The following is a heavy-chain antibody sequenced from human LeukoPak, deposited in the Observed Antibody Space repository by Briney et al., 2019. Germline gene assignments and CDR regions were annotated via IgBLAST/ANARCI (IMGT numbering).Heavy chain of an antibody. CDR2: INPNSGGT. V-gene: IGHV1-2*02. CDR1: GYTFTAYY. J-gene: IGHJ4*02. CDR3: ARDWAKIPAAINFDY. Sequence: ASVKVSCKASGYTFTAYYMHWVRQAPGQGLEWMGWINPNSGGTNYTPKFQGRVTMTRDTSISTAYMELSRLRSDDTAVYYCARDWAKIPAAINFDYWGQGTLVTVSS. D-gene: IGHD2-2*02.